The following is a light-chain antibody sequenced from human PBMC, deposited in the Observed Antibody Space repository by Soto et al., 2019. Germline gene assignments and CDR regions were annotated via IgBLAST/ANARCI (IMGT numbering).Light chain of an antibody. J-gene: IGLJ1*01. CDR3: SAWDYSLNGYG. V-gene: IGLV1-44*01. CDR2: SNN. CDR1: SSNVGSNT. Sequence: QSALTQLPSAFGTPGQRITISCSGSSSNVGSNTVHWYQQLPGTAPNLLIYSNNQRHSGVPDRFSGSKSGTSASLVISGLQSEDEADYYCSAWDYSLNGYGFGTGTKVTVL.